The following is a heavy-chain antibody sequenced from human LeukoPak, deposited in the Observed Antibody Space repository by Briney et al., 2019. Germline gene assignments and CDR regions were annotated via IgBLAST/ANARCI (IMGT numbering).Heavy chain of an antibody. CDR3: ARISRRRWVYYFDY. CDR2: IYYSGST. V-gene: IGHV4-39*01. D-gene: IGHD5-24*01. J-gene: IGHJ4*02. Sequence: PSETLSLTCTVSGGSISSSSYYWGWIRQPPGKGLEWIGSIYYSGSTYYNPSLKSRVTISVDTSKNQFSLKLSSVTAADTAVYYCARISRRRWVYYFDYWGQGTLVTVSS. CDR1: GGSISSSSYY.